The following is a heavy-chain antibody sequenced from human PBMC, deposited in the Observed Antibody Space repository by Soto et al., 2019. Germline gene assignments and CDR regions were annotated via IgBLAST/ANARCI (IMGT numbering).Heavy chain of an antibody. D-gene: IGHD2-8*02. J-gene: IGHJ5*01. CDR2: LSGSGGTT. CDR1: GFTFRSYA. Sequence: QPSAYLRISYAASGFTFRSYAIRWVRQTPGKGLEWVSTLSGSGGTTYYADSVKGQFTISRDNSKSTLYLQMNSLRAEDTAVYYCAQDHGTSGPNWIYSWGQGT. CDR3: AQDHGTSGPNWIYS. V-gene: IGHV3-23*01.